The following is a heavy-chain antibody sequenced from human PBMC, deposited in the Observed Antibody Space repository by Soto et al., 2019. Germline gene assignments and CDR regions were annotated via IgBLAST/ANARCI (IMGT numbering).Heavy chain of an antibody. D-gene: IGHD6-19*01. CDR1: GFTFSSYA. CDR2: ISSNGGST. V-gene: IGHV3-64D*06. Sequence: PGWSLRLSCSASGFTFSSYAMHLVRQAPGKGLEYVSSISSNGGSTYYADSVKGRFTISRDNSKNTLYLQMSSLRAEDTAVYYCVKTSIAVAACGWFEPWGKGTLVTVSS. J-gene: IGHJ5*02. CDR3: VKTSIAVAACGWFEP.